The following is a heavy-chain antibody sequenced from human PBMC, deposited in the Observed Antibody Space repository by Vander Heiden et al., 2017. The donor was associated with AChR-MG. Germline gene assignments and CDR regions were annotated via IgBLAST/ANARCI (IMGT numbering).Heavy chain of an antibody. Sequence: QVQLVQSGAEVKKPGPSVKVSCRDPGYPFSGYHIHWVRQAPGQGLEWWGCIGPNSGDRNYAQKFQGRVTMTRDTSINTAYMELSSLKSDDTAVYYCAAWPYLSRGRDYWGQGTLVTVSS. CDR2: IGPNSGDR. CDR1: GYPFSGYH. V-gene: IGHV1-2*02. J-gene: IGHJ4*02. CDR3: AAWPYLSRGRDY.